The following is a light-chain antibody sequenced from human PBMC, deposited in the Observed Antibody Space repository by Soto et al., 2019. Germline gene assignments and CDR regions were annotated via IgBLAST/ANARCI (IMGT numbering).Light chain of an antibody. J-gene: IGLJ1*01. CDR2: DVS. CDR3: CSSAGTYTYV. V-gene: IGLV2-11*01. Sequence: QSALTQPRSVSGSPGQSVAISCTGTNSNLGDYNYVSWYQQHPGKAPKLKISDVSKRPSGVPDRFSGSKSGNTASLTISGLQAEDEADYYCCSSAGTYTYVFGTGTKVTVL. CDR1: NSNLGDYNY.